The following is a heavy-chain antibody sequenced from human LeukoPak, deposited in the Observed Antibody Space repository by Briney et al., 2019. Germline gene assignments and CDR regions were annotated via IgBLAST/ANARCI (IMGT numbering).Heavy chain of an antibody. Sequence: GSLRLSCAASGFTFSSYAMSWVRQAPGNGLEWVSSISGSGVSTFYADSVKGRLTISRDNSKNTLYLQVNSLRAEDTAVYYCARGKYCGVDCYSGFDYWGQGTLVTVSS. CDR3: ARGKYCGVDCYSGFDY. V-gene: IGHV3-23*01. D-gene: IGHD2-21*02. J-gene: IGHJ4*02. CDR1: GFTFSSYA. CDR2: ISGSGVST.